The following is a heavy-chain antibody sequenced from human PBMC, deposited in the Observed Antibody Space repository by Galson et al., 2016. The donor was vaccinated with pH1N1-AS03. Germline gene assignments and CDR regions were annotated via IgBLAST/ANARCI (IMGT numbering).Heavy chain of an antibody. J-gene: IGHJ4*02. CDR3: ARSPGYCSASSCSDQGYFDS. V-gene: IGHV3-9*01. D-gene: IGHD2-15*01. Sequence: SLRLSCAGSGFTFDAYAIHWVRQAPGKGLEWVSGINWSSDTVDYTYSVRGRFSISRDNAKNSVYLQMNNLRGGDTALYYCARSPGYCSASSCSDQGYFDSWGQGTLVTVSS. CDR2: INWSSDTV. CDR1: GFTFDAYA.